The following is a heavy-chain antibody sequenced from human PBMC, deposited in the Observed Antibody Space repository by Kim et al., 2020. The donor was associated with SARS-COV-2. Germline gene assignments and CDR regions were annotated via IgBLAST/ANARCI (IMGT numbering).Heavy chain of an antibody. V-gene: IGHV3-9*01. Sequence: GGSLRLSCAASGFTFDDYAMHWVRQAPGKGLEWVSGISWNSGSIGYADSVKGRFTISRDNAKNSLYLQMNSLRAEDTALYYCAKSRVVRGVIITGWFDPWGQGTLVTVSS. J-gene: IGHJ5*02. CDR2: ISWNSGSI. D-gene: IGHD3-10*01. CDR1: GFTFDDYA. CDR3: AKSRVVRGVIITGWFDP.